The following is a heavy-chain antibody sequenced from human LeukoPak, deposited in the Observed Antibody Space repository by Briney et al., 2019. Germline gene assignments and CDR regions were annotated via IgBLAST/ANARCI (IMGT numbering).Heavy chain of an antibody. J-gene: IGHJ4*02. Sequence: PSETLSLTCTVSGGSISSYYWSWIRQPPGKGLEWIGYIYTSGSTNYNPSLKSRVTISVDTSKNQFSLKLSSVTAADTAVYYCARLGYDILTGYKYFDYWGQGTLVTVSS. CDR2: IYTSGST. D-gene: IGHD3-9*01. CDR3: ARLGYDILTGYKYFDY. V-gene: IGHV4-4*09. CDR1: GGSISSYY.